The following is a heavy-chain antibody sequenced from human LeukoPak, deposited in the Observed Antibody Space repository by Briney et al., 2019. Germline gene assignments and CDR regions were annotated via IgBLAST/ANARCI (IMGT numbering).Heavy chain of an antibody. J-gene: IGHJ6*02. Sequence: SETLSLTCAVYGGSFSGYYWSWIRQPPGKGLEWIGEINHSGSTNYNPSLKSRVTLSVDTSKNQFSLKLSSVTAADTAVYYCARGGYDSSGYYFGMDVWGQGTTVTVSS. V-gene: IGHV4-34*01. CDR3: ARGGYDSSGYYFGMDV. CDR2: INHSGST. D-gene: IGHD3-22*01. CDR1: GGSFSGYY.